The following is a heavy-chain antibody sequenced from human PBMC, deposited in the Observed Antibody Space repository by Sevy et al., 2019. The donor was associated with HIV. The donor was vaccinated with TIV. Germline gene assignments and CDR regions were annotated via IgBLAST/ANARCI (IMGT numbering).Heavy chain of an antibody. CDR3: AKDRRIGYSYGYDAFDI. CDR2: ISGSGGST. J-gene: IGHJ3*02. V-gene: IGHV3-23*01. D-gene: IGHD5-18*01. CDR1: GFTFSSYA. Sequence: GGSLRLSCAASGFTFSSYAMSWVRQAPGKGLEWVSAISGSGGSTYYADSVKGRFTISRDNSKNTLYLQMNSLRAEDTAVDYCAKDRRIGYSYGYDAFDIWGQGTMVTVSS.